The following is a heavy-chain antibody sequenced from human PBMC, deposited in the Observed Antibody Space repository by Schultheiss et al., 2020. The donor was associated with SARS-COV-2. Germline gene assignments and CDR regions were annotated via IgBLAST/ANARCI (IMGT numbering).Heavy chain of an antibody. Sequence: SETLSLTCTVSGGSVRSGDSYWSWIRQSPGKGLEWIGYIDYSGRIFYNPSLKSRLTISVDTSKNQFSLKLTSLTAEDTAIYYCARHGGRYSIKYHFDSWGQGTLVTVSS. CDR3: ARHGGRYSIKYHFDS. CDR1: GGSVRSGDSY. D-gene: IGHD5-12*01. CDR2: IDYSGRI. J-gene: IGHJ4*02. V-gene: IGHV4-30-4*01.